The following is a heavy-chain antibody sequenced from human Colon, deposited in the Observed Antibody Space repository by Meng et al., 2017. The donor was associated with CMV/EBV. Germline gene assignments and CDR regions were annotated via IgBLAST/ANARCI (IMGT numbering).Heavy chain of an antibody. V-gene: IGHV4-31*03. D-gene: IGHD5-18*01. CDR1: GGSISGIEYY. J-gene: IGHJ3*01. CDR3: ARMDTRGLGVL. Sequence: LRLSCTVSGGSISGIEYYWSWIRQHPGKGLEWIGYIYYSGSTGYTPTLKSRATISVDTSKNQFSLKLSSVTAADTAVYYCARMDTRGLGVLWGQGTMVTVSS. CDR2: IYYSGST.